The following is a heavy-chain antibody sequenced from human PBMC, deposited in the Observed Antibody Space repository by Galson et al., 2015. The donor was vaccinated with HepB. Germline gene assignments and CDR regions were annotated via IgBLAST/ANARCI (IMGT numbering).Heavy chain of an antibody. CDR1: GFTFSSYA. CDR2: ISGSGGST. V-gene: IGHV3-23*01. D-gene: IGHD2-21*01. CDR3: AREGDEAYCGGDCYPLYYFDY. Sequence: SLRLSCAASGFTFSSYAMSWVRQAPGKGLEWVSAISGSGGSTYYADSVKGRFTISRDNSKNTLYLQMNSLRSEDTAVYYCAREGDEAYCGGDCYPLYYFDYWGQGTLVTVSS. J-gene: IGHJ4*02.